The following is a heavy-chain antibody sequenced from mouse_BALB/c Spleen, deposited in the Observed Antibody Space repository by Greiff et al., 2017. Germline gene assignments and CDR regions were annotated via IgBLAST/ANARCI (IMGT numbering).Heavy chain of an antibody. CDR2: IWAGGST. D-gene: IGHD2-1*01. J-gene: IGHJ4*01. CDR1: GFSLTSYG. Sequence: QVQLKESGPGLVAPSQSLSITCTVSGFSLTSYGVHWVRQPPGKGLEWLGVIWAGGSTNYNSALMSRLSISKDNSKSQVFLKMNSLQTDDTAMYYCARDHGNYAYYYAMDYWGQGTSVTVSS. V-gene: IGHV2-9*02. CDR3: ARDHGNYAYYYAMDY.